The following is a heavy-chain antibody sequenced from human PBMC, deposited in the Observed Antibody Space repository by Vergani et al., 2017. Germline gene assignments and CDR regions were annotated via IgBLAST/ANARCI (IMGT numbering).Heavy chain of an antibody. V-gene: IGHV3-33*01. J-gene: IGHJ4*02. D-gene: IGHD6-6*01. Sequence: QVQLEESGGGVVQPGRSLRLSCAGSGFTLSSHAMHWVRQAPGKGLEWVAFIWYDGSKEYYADSVKGRFTISRDNSKNTLYLQMNSLKAEDTAVYYCARVRGSSSSGYHFDYWGQGTLVTVSS. CDR1: GFTLSSHA. CDR2: IWYDGSKE. CDR3: ARVRGSSSSGYHFDY.